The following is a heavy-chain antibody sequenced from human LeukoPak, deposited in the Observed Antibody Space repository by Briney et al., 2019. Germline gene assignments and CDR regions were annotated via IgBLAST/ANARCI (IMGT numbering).Heavy chain of an antibody. J-gene: IGHJ4*02. CDR3: ARGKYGDYVGDYYFDY. Sequence: SETLSLTCTVSGGSISGSSYYWGWIRQPPGKGLEWIGSIYYSGSTYYNPSLKSRVTISVDTSKNQFSLKLSSVTAADTAVYYCARGKYGDYVGDYYFDYWGQGTLVTVSS. CDR2: IYYSGST. V-gene: IGHV4-39*07. CDR1: GGSISGSSYY. D-gene: IGHD4-17*01.